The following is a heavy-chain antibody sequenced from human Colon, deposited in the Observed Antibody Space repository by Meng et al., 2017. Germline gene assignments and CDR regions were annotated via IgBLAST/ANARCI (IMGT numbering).Heavy chain of an antibody. V-gene: IGHV4-4*02. CDR2: TSHSGST. D-gene: IGHD3-22*01. Sequence: PHTALPGMVKPSDTLSLTWAVSGGPIRRSDWMRSVRQHPGKVLEWIWETSHSGSTNYSPSLKSRVTISLDQSKNQLSLKLNSVTPADTAVYYCASSDYYRSDYWGQGTLVTVSS. J-gene: IGHJ4*02. CDR1: GGPIRRSDW. CDR3: ASSDYYRSDY.